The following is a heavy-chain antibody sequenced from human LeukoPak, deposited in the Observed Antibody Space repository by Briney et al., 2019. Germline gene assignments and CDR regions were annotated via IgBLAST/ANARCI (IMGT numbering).Heavy chain of an antibody. CDR1: GFTFGNFA. D-gene: IGHD3-10*01. CDR2: ISGSGGST. CDR3: AKDRYYGSGSYYAYYYYGMDV. Sequence: GGSLRLSCAASGFTFGNFAMSWVRQAPGKGLEWFSAISGSGGSTYYADSVKGRFTISRHNSKTTLYLQMNSLRAEDTAVYYCAKDRYYGSGSYYAYYYYGMDVWGQGTTVTVSS. J-gene: IGHJ6*02. V-gene: IGHV3-23*01.